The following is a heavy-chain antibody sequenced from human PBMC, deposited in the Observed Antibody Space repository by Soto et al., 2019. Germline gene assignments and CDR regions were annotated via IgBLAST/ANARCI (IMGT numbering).Heavy chain of an antibody. D-gene: IGHD4-17*01. CDR3: ARGLSGLETNDYGDYTHYYYFDY. J-gene: IGHJ4*02. Sequence: PSETLSLTCAVYGGSFSGYYWSLIRQPPGKGLEWIGEINHSGSTNYNPSLKSRVTISVDTSKNQFSLKLSSVTAADTAVYYCARGLSGLETNDYGDYTHYYYFDYWGQGTLVTVSS. CDR2: INHSGST. CDR1: GGSFSGYY. V-gene: IGHV4-34*01.